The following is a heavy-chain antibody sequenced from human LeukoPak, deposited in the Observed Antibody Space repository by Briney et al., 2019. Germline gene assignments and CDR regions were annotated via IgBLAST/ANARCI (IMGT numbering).Heavy chain of an antibody. CDR2: MNPNSGNT. CDR1: GYTFTSYD. J-gene: IGHJ5*02. Sequence: GASVKVSCKASGYTFTSYDINWVRQATGQGLEWMGWMNPNSGNTGYAQKFQGRVTMTRNTSISTAYMELSSLRSEDTAVYYCARKSKAQTHNWFDPWGQGTLVTVSS. CDR3: ARKSKAQTHNWFDP. V-gene: IGHV1-8*01.